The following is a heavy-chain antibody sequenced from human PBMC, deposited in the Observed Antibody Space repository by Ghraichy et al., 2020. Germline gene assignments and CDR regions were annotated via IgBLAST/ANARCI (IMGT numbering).Heavy chain of an antibody. CDR2: VHTGGIT. V-gene: IGHV4-4*07. D-gene: IGHD1-7*01. CDR1: GGSIDNYC. J-gene: IGHJ5*02. CDR3: ARGLDSRVDWNFFDH. Sequence: SETLSLTCTVSGGSIDNYCWTWNRQSAGKGLEYIGRVHTGGITRYNPSLESRVTMSLDTSKNQFSLRLTSVTAADTAIYYCARGLDSRVDWNFFDHWGQGTLVTVSS.